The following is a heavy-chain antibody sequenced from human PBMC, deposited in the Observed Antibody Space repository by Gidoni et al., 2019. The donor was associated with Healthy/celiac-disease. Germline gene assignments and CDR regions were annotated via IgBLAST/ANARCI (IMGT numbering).Heavy chain of an antibody. Sequence: EVQLVESGGGLVQPGGSLRLSCAASGFTFSSYSMNWVRQAPGKGLEGVSYISSSSSTIYYADSVKGRFTISRDNAKNSLYLQMNSLRDEDTAVYYCARDPSSGYYYNYWYFDLWGRGTLVTVSS. CDR2: ISSSSSTI. CDR1: GFTFSSYS. CDR3: ARDPSSGYYYNYWYFDL. V-gene: IGHV3-48*02. D-gene: IGHD3-3*01. J-gene: IGHJ2*01.